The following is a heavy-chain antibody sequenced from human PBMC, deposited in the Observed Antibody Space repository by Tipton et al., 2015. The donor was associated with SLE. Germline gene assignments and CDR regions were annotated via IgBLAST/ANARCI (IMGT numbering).Heavy chain of an antibody. Sequence: TLSLTCAVSGYSISSGYYWGWIRQHPGKGLEWIGYIYYSGSTNYNPSLKSRVTISVDTSKNQFSLKLSSVTAADTAVYYCARAQAYYGSGTQYFQHWGQGTLVTVSS. V-gene: IGHV4-61*01. CDR3: ARAQAYYGSGTQYFQH. CDR1: GYSISSGYY. D-gene: IGHD3-10*01. J-gene: IGHJ1*01. CDR2: IYYSGST.